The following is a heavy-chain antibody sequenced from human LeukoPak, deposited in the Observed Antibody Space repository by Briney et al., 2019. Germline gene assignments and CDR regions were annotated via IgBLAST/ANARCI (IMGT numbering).Heavy chain of an antibody. J-gene: IGHJ5*02. CDR3: ARGRGPHGDYLDWFDP. V-gene: IGHV4-34*01. D-gene: IGHD4-17*01. CDR1: GGSFSGYY. Sequence: SETLSLTCAVYGGSFSGYYWSWIRQPPGKGLEWIGEINHSGSTNYNPSLKSRVTISVDTSKNQFSLKLSSVTAADTAVYYCARGRGPHGDYLDWFDPWGQGTLVTVSS. CDR2: INHSGST.